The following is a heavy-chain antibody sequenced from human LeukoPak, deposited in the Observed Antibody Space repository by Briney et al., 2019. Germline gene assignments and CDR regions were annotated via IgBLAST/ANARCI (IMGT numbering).Heavy chain of an antibody. V-gene: IGHV1-2*02. CDR3: ASSLTGDSKFDY. Sequence: SVTVSCKASGYTFTGYYLHWVRQAPGQGLEWVGWINPNSGGTNYAQKFQGRVTMTRDTSISTAYMELSRLRSDDTAVYYCASSLTGDSKFDYWGQGTLVTVSS. J-gene: IGHJ4*02. D-gene: IGHD7-27*01. CDR2: INPNSGGT. CDR1: GYTFTGYY.